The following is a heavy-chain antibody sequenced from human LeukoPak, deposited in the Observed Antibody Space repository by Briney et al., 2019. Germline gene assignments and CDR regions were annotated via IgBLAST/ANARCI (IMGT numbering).Heavy chain of an antibody. CDR3: ARDVGYCSSTSCFYYYGMDV. V-gene: IGHV1-69*13. Sequence: GASVKVSCKASGGTFSSYAISWVRQAPGQGLEWMGGIIPIFGTANYAQKFQGRVTITADESTSTAYMELSSLRSEDTAVYYCARDVGYCSSTSCFYYYGMDVWGQGTTVTVSS. D-gene: IGHD2-2*01. CDR2: IIPIFGTA. J-gene: IGHJ6*02. CDR1: GGTFSSYA.